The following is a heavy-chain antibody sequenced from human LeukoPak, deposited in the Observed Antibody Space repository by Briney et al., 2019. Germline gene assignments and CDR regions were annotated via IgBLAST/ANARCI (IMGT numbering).Heavy chain of an antibody. CDR2: INPNSGGT. Sequence: ASVKVSCKASGYTFTGYYMHWARQAPGQGLEWMGWINPNSGGTNYAQKFQGRVTMTRDTSISTAYMELSRLRSDDTAVYYCARGDYDILTGYYPDPAYYFDYWGQGTLVTVSS. D-gene: IGHD3-9*01. CDR3: ARGDYDILTGYYPDPAYYFDY. CDR1: GYTFTGYY. J-gene: IGHJ4*02. V-gene: IGHV1-2*02.